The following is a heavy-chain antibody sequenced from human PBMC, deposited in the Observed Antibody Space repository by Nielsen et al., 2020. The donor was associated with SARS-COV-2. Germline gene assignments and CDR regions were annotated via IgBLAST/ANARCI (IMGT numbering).Heavy chain of an antibody. CDR1: GFTFGDYA. Sequence: GESLKISCTASGFTFGDYAMSWFRQAPGKGLEWVGFIRSKAYGGTTEYAASVKGRFTISRDDSKSIAYLQMNSLKTEDTAVYYCTRDHHLSLYSSSWYRDYWGQGTLVTVSS. CDR3: TRDHHLSLYSSSWYRDY. V-gene: IGHV3-49*03. D-gene: IGHD6-13*01. CDR2: IRSKAYGGTT. J-gene: IGHJ4*02.